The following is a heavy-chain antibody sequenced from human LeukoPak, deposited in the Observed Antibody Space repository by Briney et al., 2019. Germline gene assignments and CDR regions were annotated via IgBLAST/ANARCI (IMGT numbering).Heavy chain of an antibody. CDR1: GGSISSGGYS. V-gene: IGHV4-30-2*01. D-gene: IGHD2-15*01. CDR3: ARGGGGASSPYYYYGMDV. J-gene: IGHJ6*02. Sequence: SQTLSLTCAVSGGSISSGGYSWSWIRQPPGKGLKWIGYIYHSGSTYYNPSLKSRVTISVDRSKNQFSLKLSSVTAADTAVYYCARGGGGASSPYYYYGMDVWGQGTTVTVSS. CDR2: IYHSGST.